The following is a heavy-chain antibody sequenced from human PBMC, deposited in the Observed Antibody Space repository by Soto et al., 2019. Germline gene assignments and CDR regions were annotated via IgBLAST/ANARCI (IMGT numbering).Heavy chain of an antibody. CDR2: IIPILGIA. J-gene: IGHJ6*03. Sequence: SVKVSCKASGGTFSSYTISWVRQAPGQGLEWMGRIIPILGIANYAQKFQGRVTITADKSTSTAYMELSSLRSEDTAVYYCARQVTTDYYYMDVWGKGTTVTVSS. CDR3: ARQVTTDYYYMDV. V-gene: IGHV1-69*02. CDR1: GGTFSSYT. D-gene: IGHD4-17*01.